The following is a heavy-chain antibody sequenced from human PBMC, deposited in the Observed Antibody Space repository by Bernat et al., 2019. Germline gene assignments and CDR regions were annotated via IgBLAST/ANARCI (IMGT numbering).Heavy chain of an antibody. CDR2: ISGNGVST. CDR3: AKDPYGGNSVSYFDY. V-gene: IGHV3-23*04. J-gene: IGHJ4*02. Sequence: EVQLVESGGDLVQPGGSLRLSCAASGFIFSSYAMSWVRQAPGKRLEWVSAISGNGVSTYYPDSVKGRFTISRDNSKNTLYLQMNSLRAEDTAVYYCAKDPYGGNSVSYFDYWGQGTLVTVSS. D-gene: IGHD4-17*01. CDR1: GFIFSSYA.